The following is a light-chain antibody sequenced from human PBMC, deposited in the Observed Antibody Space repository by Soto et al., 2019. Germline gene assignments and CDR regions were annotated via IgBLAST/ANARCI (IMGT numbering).Light chain of an antibody. V-gene: IGLV4-69*01. CDR3: QTWGTGIQV. Sequence: QSVLTQSPSASASLGASVKLTCTLSSGHSNYVIAWHQQQPEKGPRFLMKLDSAGSHSKGDGVPDRFSGSSSGAERYLTISSLQSEDEADYYCQTWGTGIQVFGGGTKLTVL. CDR2: LDSAGSH. CDR1: SGHSNYV. J-gene: IGLJ3*02.